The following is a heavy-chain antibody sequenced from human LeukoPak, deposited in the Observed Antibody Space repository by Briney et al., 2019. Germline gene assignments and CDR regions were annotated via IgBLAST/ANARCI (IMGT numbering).Heavy chain of an antibody. CDR1: GFTFDKAW. CDR2: IQSRSYGATT. V-gene: IGHV3-49*04. D-gene: IGHD2-2*01. Sequence: PGGSLRLSCAASGFTFDKAWMTWVRQASGKGLEWVSFIQSRSYGATTQYAASVKGRFTISRDDYKSITYLQMNSLKTEDTAVYYCTASDHLYCSSTSCHFDYWGQGTLVTVSS. CDR3: TASDHLYCSSTSCHFDY. J-gene: IGHJ4*02.